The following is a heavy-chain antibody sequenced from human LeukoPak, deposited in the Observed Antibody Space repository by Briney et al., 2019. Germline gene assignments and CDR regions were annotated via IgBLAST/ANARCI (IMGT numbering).Heavy chain of an antibody. CDR3: AKWKYSNSGIDDY. J-gene: IGHJ4*02. CDR1: GFTFSSYA. CDR2: ISGSGDNT. Sequence: GGSLRLSRAASGFTFSSYAMSWVRQVPGKGLEWVSVISGSGDNTYYADSVKGRFTISRDNSKNMLYLQMNSLRAEDTAVYYCAKWKYSNSGIDDYWGQGTLVTVSS. D-gene: IGHD6-6*01. V-gene: IGHV3-23*01.